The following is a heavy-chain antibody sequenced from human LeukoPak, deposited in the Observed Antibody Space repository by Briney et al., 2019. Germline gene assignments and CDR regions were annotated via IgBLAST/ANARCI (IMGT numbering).Heavy chain of an antibody. V-gene: IGHV3-21*01. CDR1: GFTFSNYG. Sequence: GGSLRLSCAASGFTFSNYGMNWVRQAPGKGLEWVSSISSSTSYIYYADSVKGRFTISRDNAKNTLYLQMNSLRAEDTAVYYCARGRWFDPWGQGTLVTVSS. CDR2: ISSSTSYI. CDR3: ARGRWFDP. J-gene: IGHJ5*02.